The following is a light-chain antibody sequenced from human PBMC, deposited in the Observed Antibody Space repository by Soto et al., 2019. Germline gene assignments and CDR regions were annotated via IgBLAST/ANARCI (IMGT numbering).Light chain of an antibody. V-gene: IGKV3-20*01. CDR2: GAS. J-gene: IGKJ4*01. CDR1: QSISSNY. Sequence: DIVLTQSPGTLALSPGETVTLSCRARQSISSNYVAWFQHKPGQAPRLLIYGASSRAPGIPERFSGSGSGTDFSLTINRPEPEDSAVFYCQQYGYPQLTFGGGTKVEIK. CDR3: QQYGYPQLT.